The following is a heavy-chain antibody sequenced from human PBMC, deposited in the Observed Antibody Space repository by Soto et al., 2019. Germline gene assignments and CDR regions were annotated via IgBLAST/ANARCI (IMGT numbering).Heavy chain of an antibody. V-gene: IGHV3-23*01. D-gene: IGHD6-25*01. J-gene: IGHJ5*01. CDR2: ISGSGGST. CDR1: GFTFSSYA. CDR3: AKPRLGFRNWFDS. Sequence: EVQLLESGGGLVQPGGSLRLSCAASGFTFSSYAMSWVRQAPGKGLEWVSAISGSGGSTYYADSVKGRFTISRDNSKHTLYLQMNSLRAEDTAVYYCAKPRLGFRNWFDSWGQGTLVTVSS.